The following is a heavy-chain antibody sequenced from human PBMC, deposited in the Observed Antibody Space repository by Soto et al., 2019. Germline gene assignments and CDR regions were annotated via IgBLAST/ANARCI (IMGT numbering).Heavy chain of an antibody. CDR3: AKEGTSGLYYFDY. J-gene: IGHJ4*02. V-gene: IGHV3-23*01. D-gene: IGHD6-19*01. CDR1: GFTFSNYA. Sequence: PGGSLRLSCAASGFTFSNYAMNWVRQAPGKGLEWVSTISGSGGSPYYADSVKGRFTISRDNSKNTLYLQMNSLRAGDSAIYYCAKEGTSGLYYFDYSGQGTLVTVSS. CDR2: ISGSGGSP.